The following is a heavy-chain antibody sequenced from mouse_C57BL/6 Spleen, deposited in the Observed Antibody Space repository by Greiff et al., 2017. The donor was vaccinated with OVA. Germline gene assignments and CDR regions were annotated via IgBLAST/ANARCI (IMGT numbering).Heavy chain of an antibody. CDR1: GYTFTSYG. V-gene: IGHV1-81*01. Sequence: VQLQQSGAELARPGASVKLSCKASGYTFTSYGISWVKQRTGQGLEWIGEIYPRSGNTYYNEKFKGKATLTADKSSSTAYMELRSLTSEDSAVYFCAREASTTVVAEGYFDVWGTGTTVTVSS. CDR3: AREASTTVVAEGYFDV. J-gene: IGHJ1*03. D-gene: IGHD1-1*01. CDR2: IYPRSGNT.